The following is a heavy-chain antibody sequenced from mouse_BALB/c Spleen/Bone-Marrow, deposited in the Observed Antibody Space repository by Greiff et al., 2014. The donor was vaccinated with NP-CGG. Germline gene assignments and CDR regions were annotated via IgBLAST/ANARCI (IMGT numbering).Heavy chain of an antibody. J-gene: IGHJ4*01. CDR2: IDPANGNT. CDR3: ARWLLPYGSDY. CDR1: GFNIKDTY. D-gene: IGHD2-2*01. V-gene: IGHV14-3*02. Sequence: EVKLEESGAELVKPGASVKLSCTASGFNIKDTYMHWVKQRPEQGLEWIGRIDPANGNTKYDPKFQGKATITADTSSNTAYLQLSSLTSEDTAVYYCARWLLPYGSDYWGQGTSVTVSS.